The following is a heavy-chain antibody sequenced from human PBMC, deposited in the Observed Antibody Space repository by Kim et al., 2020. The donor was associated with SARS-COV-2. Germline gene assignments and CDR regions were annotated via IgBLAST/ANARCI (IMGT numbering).Heavy chain of an antibody. V-gene: IGHV1-46*01. J-gene: IGHJ6*02. CDR3: ARAGSGKYYYYGMDV. D-gene: IGHD2-15*01. Sequence: ASVKVSCKASGYTFTSYYMHWVRQAPGQGLEWMGIINPSGGSTSYAQKFQGRVTMTRDTSTSTVYMELSSLRSEDTAVYYCARAGSGKYYYYGMDVWGQGTTVTVSS. CDR1: GYTFTSYY. CDR2: INPSGGST.